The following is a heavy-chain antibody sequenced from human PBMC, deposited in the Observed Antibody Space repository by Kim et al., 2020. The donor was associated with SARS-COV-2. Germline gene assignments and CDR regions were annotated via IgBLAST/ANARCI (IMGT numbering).Heavy chain of an antibody. V-gene: IGHV3-23*01. Sequence: GGSLRLSCAASGFRFSSYAMSWVRQAPGKGLEWVSGISGSGGSTYYADSVKGRFTISRDNSKNTLYLQMNSLRAEDTAVYYCAKDGSEGTYSLYYFHYWGQGTLVTVSS. J-gene: IGHJ4*02. D-gene: IGHD3-10*01. CDR2: ISGSGGST. CDR1: GFRFSSYA. CDR3: AKDGSEGTYSLYYFHY.